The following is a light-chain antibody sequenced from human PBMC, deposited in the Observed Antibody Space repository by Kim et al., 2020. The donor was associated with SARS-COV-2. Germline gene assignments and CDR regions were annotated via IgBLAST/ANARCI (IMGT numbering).Light chain of an antibody. CDR3: QQYGSSPLT. V-gene: IGKV3-20*01. Sequence: PGERATLSCRASQSVSSSYLAWYQQKPGQAPRLLLYHTSSRATGIPVRFSGSGSGTDFTLTISRLEPEDFAVYYCQQYGSSPLTFGGGTKVDIK. CDR2: HTS. CDR1: QSVSSSY. J-gene: IGKJ4*01.